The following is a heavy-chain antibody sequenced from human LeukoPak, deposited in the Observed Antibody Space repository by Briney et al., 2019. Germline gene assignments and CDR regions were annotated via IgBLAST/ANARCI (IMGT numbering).Heavy chain of an antibody. CDR2: INHSGST. V-gene: IGHV4-34*01. J-gene: IGHJ4*02. Sequence: SETLPLTCAVYGGSFSGYYWSWIRQPPGKGLEWIGEINHSGSTNCNPSLKSRVTISVDTSKNQFSLKLSSVTAADTAVYYCARRITFGGVEEDWGQGTLVTVSS. CDR1: GGSFSGYY. CDR3: ARRITFGGVEED. D-gene: IGHD3-16*01.